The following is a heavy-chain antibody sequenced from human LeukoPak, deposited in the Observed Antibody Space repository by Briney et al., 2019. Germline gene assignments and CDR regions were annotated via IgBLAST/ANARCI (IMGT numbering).Heavy chain of an antibody. D-gene: IGHD3-22*01. CDR3: IGDSSGYFFFDY. CDR1: GGSISSSGYY. CDR2: VYYRGST. J-gene: IGHJ4*02. Sequence: SETLSLTCTVSGGSISSSGYYWGWIRQPPGKGLEWIGSVYYRGSTYYNPSLKSRVTISVDTSKNQFSLKLSSVSAADTAVYYCIGDSSGYFFFDYWGQGTLVTVSS. V-gene: IGHV4-39*01.